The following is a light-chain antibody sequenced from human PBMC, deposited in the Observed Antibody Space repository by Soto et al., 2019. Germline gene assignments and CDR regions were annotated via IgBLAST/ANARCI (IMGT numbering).Light chain of an antibody. CDR2: DVS. V-gene: IGLV2-14*03. CDR1: SSDVGGYDY. Sequence: QSVLPQPPSVSGSPGQSITVSCTGTSSDVGGYDYVSWYQHHPGKAPKLMIYDVSYRPSGVSNRFSGSKSGNTASLTISGLQAEDEADYYCSSYTTSSTLVFGTGTKVTVL. CDR3: SSYTTSSTLV. J-gene: IGLJ1*01.